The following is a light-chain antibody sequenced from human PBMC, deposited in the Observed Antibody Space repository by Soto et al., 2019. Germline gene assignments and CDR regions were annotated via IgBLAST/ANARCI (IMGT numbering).Light chain of an antibody. CDR3: QQRSGWPLT. CDR1: QSVSRSN. CDR2: GTS. J-gene: IGKJ3*01. V-gene: IGKV3D-20*02. Sequence: EIVLTQSPDTLSLSPGERATVSCRASQSVSRSNLAWYQHKPGQAPRLLIYGTSNRATGIPDRFSGSGSGTDFTLTISSLEPEDFAVYYCQQRSGWPLTFGPGTKVD.